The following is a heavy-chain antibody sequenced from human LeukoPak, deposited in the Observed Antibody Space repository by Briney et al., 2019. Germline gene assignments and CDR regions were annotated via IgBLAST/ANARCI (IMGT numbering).Heavy chain of an antibody. CDR3: GVVLAAADAFDI. CDR1: GGSFSGYY. CDR2: INHSGST. Sequence: SETLSLTCAVYGGSFSGYYWSWIRQPPGKGLEWIGEINHSGSTNYNPSLKSRVTISVDTSKNQFSLKLSSVTAADTAVYYCGVVLAAADAFDIWGQGTMVTVSS. J-gene: IGHJ3*02. V-gene: IGHV4-34*01. D-gene: IGHD2-2*01.